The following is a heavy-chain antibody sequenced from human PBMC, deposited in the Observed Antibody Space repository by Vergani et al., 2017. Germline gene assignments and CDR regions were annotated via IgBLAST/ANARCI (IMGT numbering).Heavy chain of an antibody. D-gene: IGHD1-1*01. CDR1: EYSFGNYW. Sequence: EVELVQSGPEMRKPGESLKIFCKGSEYSFGNYWIGWVRQMPGKGLEWMGIIYPADSDTRYSPSFQGQVTISADKSISTAFLQWDSLKASDTALYYSARHTTYTDSWGQGTLVTVSS. CDR2: IYPADSDT. J-gene: IGHJ4*02. CDR3: ARHTTYTDS. V-gene: IGHV5-51*01.